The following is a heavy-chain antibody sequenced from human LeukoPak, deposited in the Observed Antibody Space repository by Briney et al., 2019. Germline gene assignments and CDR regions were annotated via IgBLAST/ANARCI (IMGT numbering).Heavy chain of an antibody. Sequence: ETLSLTCSVYGGSFSGYYWSWVRQAPGKGLEWVSVIYSGGSTYYADSVKGRFTISRDNSKNTLYLQMNSLRAEDTAVYYCAKRYSMDYYGMDVWGQGTTVTVSS. CDR1: GGSFSGYY. CDR3: AKRYSMDYYGMDV. V-gene: IGHV3-66*02. CDR2: IYSGGST. D-gene: IGHD6-13*01. J-gene: IGHJ6*02.